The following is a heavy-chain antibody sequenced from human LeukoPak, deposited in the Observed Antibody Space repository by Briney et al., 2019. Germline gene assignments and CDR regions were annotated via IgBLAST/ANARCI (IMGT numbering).Heavy chain of an antibody. CDR3: ARHSLFDHYDFWSGYFDY. V-gene: IGHV4-59*08. Sequence: PSETLSLTCTVSGGSISSYYWSWIRQPPGKGLEWIGYIYYSGSTNYNPSLKSRVTISVDTSKNQFSLKPSSVTAADTAVYYCARHSLFDHYDFWSGYFDYWGQGTLVTVSS. D-gene: IGHD3-3*01. CDR1: GGSISSYY. J-gene: IGHJ4*02. CDR2: IYYSGST.